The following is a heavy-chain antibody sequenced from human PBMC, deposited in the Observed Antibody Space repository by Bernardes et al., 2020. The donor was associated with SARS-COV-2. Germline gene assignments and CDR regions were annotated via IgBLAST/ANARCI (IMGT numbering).Heavy chain of an antibody. D-gene: IGHD6-25*01. Sequence: ASMKVSCKASGYSFTSHGISWVRQAPGQGLEWMGWISFNGNTNYAQKFQGRVKMTTDTSTSTAYMELRSLRSDDTAVYFCARDTIGYNDFFGDFWGQGTLVTVSS. J-gene: IGHJ4*02. CDR2: ISFNGNT. CDR1: GYSFTSHG. CDR3: ARDTIGYNDFFGDF. V-gene: IGHV1-18*01.